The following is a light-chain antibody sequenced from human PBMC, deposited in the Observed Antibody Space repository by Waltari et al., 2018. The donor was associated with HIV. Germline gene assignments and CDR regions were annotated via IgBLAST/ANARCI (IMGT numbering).Light chain of an antibody. CDR1: KIGSAS. J-gene: IGLJ3*02. CDR2: HDR. Sequence: SYVLTQPPSVSVAPGQTARITCEGNKIGSASVPWYQQRPGQAPVVVIYHDRDRPSGIPERFSGSNAGNTATLTITRVEAGDEADYYCQLFQCCNNWVFGGGTKLTVL. V-gene: IGLV3-21*01. CDR3: QLFQCCNNWV.